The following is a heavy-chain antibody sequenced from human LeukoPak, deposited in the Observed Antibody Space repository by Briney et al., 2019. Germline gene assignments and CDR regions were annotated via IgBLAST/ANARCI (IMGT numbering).Heavy chain of an antibody. V-gene: IGHV3-9*01. CDR3: ARAYYYDISGGFLD. J-gene: IGHJ4*02. CDR1: GFTFDDYA. CDR2: IGWNSGNI. Sequence: PGGSLRLSCAASGFTFDDYAMHWVRQAPGEGLEWVSGIGWNSGNIGYADSVKGRFTISRDNAKNSVYLQMNSLRAEDTALYYCARAYYYDISGGFLDWGQGILVTVSS. D-gene: IGHD3-22*01.